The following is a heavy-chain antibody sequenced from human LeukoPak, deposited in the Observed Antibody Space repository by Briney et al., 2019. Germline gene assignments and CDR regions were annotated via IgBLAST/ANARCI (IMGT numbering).Heavy chain of an antibody. J-gene: IGHJ4*02. CDR1: GFIFDDYA. D-gene: IGHD3-10*01. CDR3: AKDMEGSGSYSNVFDY. CDR2: ISRNSGTI. V-gene: IGHV3-9*01. Sequence: GGSLRLSCAASGFIFDDYAIHWVRQAPGKGLEWVSGISRNSGTIGYADSVKGRFTISRDSAKNSQYLQMNSLRVEDTALYYCAKDMEGSGSYSNVFDYWGQGTLVTVSS.